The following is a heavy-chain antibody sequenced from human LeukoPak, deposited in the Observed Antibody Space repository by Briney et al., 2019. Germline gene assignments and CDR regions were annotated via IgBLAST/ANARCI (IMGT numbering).Heavy chain of an antibody. CDR3: ATAKYSSGWYGAFDI. D-gene: IGHD6-19*01. CDR1: GYTFTSYY. CDR2: INPSGGTT. J-gene: IGHJ3*02. V-gene: IGHV1-46*01. Sequence: ASVKVSCKASGYTFTSYYVQWVRQAPGQGLEWMGIINPSGGTTSYAQKFQGRVTMTRGTSTSTVYMELSSLRSEDAAVYYCATAKYSSGWYGAFDIWGQGTMVTVSS.